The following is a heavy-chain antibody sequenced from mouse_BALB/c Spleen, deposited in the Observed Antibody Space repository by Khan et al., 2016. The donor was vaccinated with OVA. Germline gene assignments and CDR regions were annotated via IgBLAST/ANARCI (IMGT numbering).Heavy chain of an antibody. CDR3: ARSSYCGLDLYAMDY. D-gene: IGHD1-1*01. CDR2: IGPGSGSA. CDR1: GYTFTSYW. Sequence: DLVEPGASVKLSCKASGYTFTSYWINWIKKRPGQGLEWIGQIGPGSGSAYYNDLFTGKATLTVDKSYSTVYIQLSSPSSEDSAVYFCARSSYCGLDLYAMDYWGQGTSVTVSS. J-gene: IGHJ4*01. V-gene: IGHV1S41*01.